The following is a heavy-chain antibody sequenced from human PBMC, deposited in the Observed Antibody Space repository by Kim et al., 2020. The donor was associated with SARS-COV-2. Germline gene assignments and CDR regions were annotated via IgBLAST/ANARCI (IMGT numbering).Heavy chain of an antibody. J-gene: IGHJ4*02. V-gene: IGHV1-2*02. Sequence: AQKFQGRVTMTRDTSISTAYMELSRLRSDDTAVYYCARVRIAAQAGNPDYWGQGTLVTVSS. D-gene: IGHD6-6*01. CDR3: ARVRIAAQAGNPDY.